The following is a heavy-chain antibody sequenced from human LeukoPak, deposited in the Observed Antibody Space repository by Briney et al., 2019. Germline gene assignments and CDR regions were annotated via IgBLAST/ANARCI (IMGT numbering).Heavy chain of an antibody. CDR2: INPNSGGT. Sequence: GASVKVSCKASGYTFTGYYMHWVRQAPGQGLEWMGRINPNSGGTNYAQKFQGRGTMTRDTSISTAYMELSRLRSDDTAVYYCARVTGSSWSFDYWGQGTLVTVSS. CDR3: ARVTGSSWSFDY. V-gene: IGHV1-2*06. D-gene: IGHD6-13*01. J-gene: IGHJ4*02. CDR1: GYTFTGYY.